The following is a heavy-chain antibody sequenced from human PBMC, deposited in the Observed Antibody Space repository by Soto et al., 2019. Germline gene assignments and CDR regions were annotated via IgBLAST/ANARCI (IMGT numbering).Heavy chain of an antibody. CDR1: GGTFSSYA. Sequence: QVQLVQSGAEVKKPGSSVKVSCKASGGTFSSYAISWVRQAPGQGLEWMGGIIPIFGTANYAQKFQGRVTRSAAESKSQAYMELGSLRSEDTGGFYWATDVRESSGYGYYYYGMDVLGQGTKVTVSS. CDR3: ATDVRESSGYGYYYYGMDV. D-gene: IGHD3-22*01. V-gene: IGHV1-69*01. CDR2: IIPIFGTA. J-gene: IGHJ6*02.